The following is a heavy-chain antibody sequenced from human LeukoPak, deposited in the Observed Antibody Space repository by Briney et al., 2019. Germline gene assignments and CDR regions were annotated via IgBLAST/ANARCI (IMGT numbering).Heavy chain of an antibody. Sequence: GGSLRLSCAASGFTFSNAWMSWVRQAPGEGLEWIGHIKRKTNGGTAEYAAPVKGRFTISRDDSKNTLYLQINTLKTEDTAVYSCTTDFPDYFHSRGQGTLVTVSS. J-gene: IGHJ4*02. V-gene: IGHV3-15*01. CDR1: GFTFSNAW. CDR3: TTDFPDYFHS. CDR2: IKRKTNGGTA.